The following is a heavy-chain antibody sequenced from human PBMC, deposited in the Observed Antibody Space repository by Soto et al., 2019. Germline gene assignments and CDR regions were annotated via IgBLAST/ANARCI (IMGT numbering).Heavy chain of an antibody. J-gene: IGHJ2*01. V-gene: IGHV4-30-2*05. Sequence: SETLSLTCAVSGDSITSGGYSWSWIRQPLGKGLEWIGHIYHSGSTYYNPSLKSRVTISVDTSKNQFSLRLSSVTAADTAVYYCAREIMPLTNDWYFDLWGRGTLVTVSS. D-gene: IGHD2-8*01. CDR1: GDSITSGGYS. CDR3: AREIMPLTNDWYFDL. CDR2: IYHSGST.